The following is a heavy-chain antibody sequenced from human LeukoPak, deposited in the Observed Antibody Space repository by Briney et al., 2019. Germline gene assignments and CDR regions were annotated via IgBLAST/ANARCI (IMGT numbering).Heavy chain of an antibody. J-gene: IGHJ5*02. CDR3: ARRPIAAAGGWFDP. CDR1: GGSFSGYY. V-gene: IGHV4-39*01. CDR2: IYYSGST. D-gene: IGHD6-13*01. Sequence: SETLSLTCAVYGGSFSGYYWGWIRQPPGKGLEWIGSIYYSGSTYYNPSLKSRVTISVDTSKNQFSLKLSSVTAADTAVYYCARRPIAAAGGWFDPWGQGTLVTVSS.